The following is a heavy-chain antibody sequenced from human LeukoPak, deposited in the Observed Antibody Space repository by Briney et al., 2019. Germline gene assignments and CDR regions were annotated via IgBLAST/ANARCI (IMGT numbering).Heavy chain of an antibody. V-gene: IGHV1-69*04. CDR3: ARDNIVGASYNYYGMDV. CDR1: GGTFSSYA. Sequence: SVKVSCKASGGTFSSYAISWVRQAPGQGLEWMGRIIPILGIANYAQKFQGRVTITADKSTSTAYMELSSLRSEDTAVYYCARDNIVGASYNYYGMDVWGQGTTVTVSS. D-gene: IGHD1-26*01. J-gene: IGHJ6*02. CDR2: IIPILGIA.